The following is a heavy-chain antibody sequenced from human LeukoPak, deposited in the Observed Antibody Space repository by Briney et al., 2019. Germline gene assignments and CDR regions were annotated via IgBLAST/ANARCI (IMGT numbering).Heavy chain of an antibody. CDR1: DAALSGYQ. V-gene: IGHV4-34*01. CDR3: ARGRTYYDSSGYYYVWFDP. Sequence: SETLSLTCGVSDAALSGYQWSWIRQPPGKGLEWIGEINYSESTNYNPSLKSRVTISVDTSKNQFSLKLTSVTAADTAVYYCARGRTYYDSSGYYYVWFDPWGQGTLVTVSS. D-gene: IGHD3-22*01. CDR2: INYSEST. J-gene: IGHJ5*02.